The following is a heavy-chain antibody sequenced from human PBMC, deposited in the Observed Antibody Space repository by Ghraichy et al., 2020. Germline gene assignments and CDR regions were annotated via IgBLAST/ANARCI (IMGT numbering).Heavy chain of an antibody. CDR2: IYYSGST. V-gene: IGHV4-39*01. CDR1: GGSISSSSYY. Sequence: SETLSLTCTVSGGSISSSSYYWGWIRQPPGKGLEWIGSIYYSGSTYYNPSLKSRVTISVDTSKNQFSLKLSSVTAADTAVYYCASRSPKHMDAFDIWGQGTMVTVSS. J-gene: IGHJ3*02. D-gene: IGHD2-21*01. CDR3: ASRSPKHMDAFDI.